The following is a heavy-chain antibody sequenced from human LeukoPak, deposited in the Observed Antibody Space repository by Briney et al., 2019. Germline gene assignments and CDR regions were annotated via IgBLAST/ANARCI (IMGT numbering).Heavy chain of an antibody. D-gene: IGHD4-23*01. CDR1: GYSFTSYW. J-gene: IGHJ6*02. CDR3: ARTDYGGSTYYYYYGMDV. Sequence: GESLKISCKGSGYSFTSYWIGWVRQMPGKGLEWMGIIYPGDSDTRYSPSCQGQVTISADKSISTAYLQWSSLKASDTAMYYCARTDYGGSTYYYYYGMDVWGQGTTVTVSS. CDR2: IYPGDSDT. V-gene: IGHV5-51*01.